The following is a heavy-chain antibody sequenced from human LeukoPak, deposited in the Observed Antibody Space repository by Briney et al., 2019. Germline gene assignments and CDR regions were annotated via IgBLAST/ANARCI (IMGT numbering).Heavy chain of an antibody. CDR1: GGSISSYY. CDR3: ARDRGYDFWSGYYKDAFDI. CDR2: IYTSGST. V-gene: IGHV4-4*07. J-gene: IGHJ3*02. Sequence: SSETLSLTCTVSGGSISSYYWSWIRQPAGKGLEWIGRIYTSGSTNYNPSLKSRVTMSVDTSKNQFSLKLSSVTAADTAVYYCARDRGYDFWSGYYKDAFDIWGQGTMVTVSS. D-gene: IGHD3-3*01.